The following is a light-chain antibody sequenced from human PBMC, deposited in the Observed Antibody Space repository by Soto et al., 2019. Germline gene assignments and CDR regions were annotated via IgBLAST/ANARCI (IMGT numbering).Light chain of an antibody. Sequence: DIQMTQSPSCLSASIGDTVTIACRASQGISNYLAWYQQKPGKVPNLLIYAASTLQSGVPSRFSGSGSGTEFTLTISSLQPDDFATYYCQQYNSYCWTFGQGTKVDIK. CDR3: QQYNSYCWT. CDR1: QGISNY. V-gene: IGKV1-27*01. J-gene: IGKJ1*01. CDR2: AAS.